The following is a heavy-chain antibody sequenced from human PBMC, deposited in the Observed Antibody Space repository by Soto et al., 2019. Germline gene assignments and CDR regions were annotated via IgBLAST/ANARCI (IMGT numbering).Heavy chain of an antibody. V-gene: IGHV4-39*01. Sequence: SETLSLTCTVSGGSISSSSYYWGWIRQPPGKGLEWIGSIYYSGSTYYNPSLKSRVTISVDTSKNQFSLKLSSVTAADTAVYYCARHVAPAAMGPLYYYYYMDVWGKGTTVTVSS. D-gene: IGHD2-2*01. J-gene: IGHJ6*03. CDR1: GGSISSSSYY. CDR3: ARHVAPAAMGPLYYYYYMDV. CDR2: IYYSGST.